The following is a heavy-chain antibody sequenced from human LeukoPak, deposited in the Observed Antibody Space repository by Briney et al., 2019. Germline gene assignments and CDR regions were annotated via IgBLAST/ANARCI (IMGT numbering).Heavy chain of an antibody. V-gene: IGHV3-30*03. J-gene: IGHJ6*04. Sequence: PGGSLRLSCAASGFTFSSYWMSWVRQAPGKGLEWVAVISYDGSNKYYADSVKGRFTISRDNSKNTLYLQMNSLRAEDTAVYYCARDGVWFGESSTASMDVWGKGTTVTVSS. CDR3: ARDGVWFGESSTASMDV. CDR1: GFTFSSYW. D-gene: IGHD3-10*01. CDR2: ISYDGSNK.